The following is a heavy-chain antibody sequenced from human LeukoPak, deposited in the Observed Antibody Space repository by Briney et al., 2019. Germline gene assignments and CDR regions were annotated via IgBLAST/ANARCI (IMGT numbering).Heavy chain of an antibody. CDR3: ARDENTWNDGPAIDTFDI. Sequence: PSETLSLTCVVYGGSFSGYYWSWIRQPPGKGLEWIGEINHSGSTNYNPSLKSRVTISIDTSKNQFSLKLSSVTAADTAVYYCARDENTWNDGPAIDTFDIWGRGTMVTVSS. CDR2: INHSGST. J-gene: IGHJ3*02. V-gene: IGHV4-34*01. CDR1: GGSFSGYY. D-gene: IGHD1-20*01.